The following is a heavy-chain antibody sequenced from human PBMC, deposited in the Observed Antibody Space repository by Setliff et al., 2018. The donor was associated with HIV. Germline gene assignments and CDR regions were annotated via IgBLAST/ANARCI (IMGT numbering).Heavy chain of an antibody. CDR2: INAGNGNT. CDR3: TRAFPPMIPAAFDI. J-gene: IGHJ3*02. V-gene: IGHV1-3*01. D-gene: IGHD3-16*01. CDR1: GYTFTSYA. Sequence: ASVKVSCKASGYTFTSYAMHWVRQAPGQRLEWMGWINAGNGNTKYSQKFQDRVVVTRDTSRSIVYMELSSLLSEDTAVYFCTRAFPPMIPAAFDIWGLGTLVTVSS.